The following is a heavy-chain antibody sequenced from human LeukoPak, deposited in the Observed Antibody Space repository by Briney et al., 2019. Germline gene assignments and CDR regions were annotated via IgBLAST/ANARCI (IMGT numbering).Heavy chain of an antibody. CDR1: GFTFSNFA. Sequence: GGSLRLSCVASGFTFSNFAMSWVRQSPGKGLEWVSAIVVIGGNTYYADSVRGRFTISRDNSRDTLYLQMNNLRADDTAVYYCARGHRYCSTTTCYLGASWGQGTLVTVSS. V-gene: IGHV3-23*01. D-gene: IGHD2-2*01. J-gene: IGHJ5*02. CDR2: IVVIGGNT. CDR3: ARGHRYCSTTTCYLGAS.